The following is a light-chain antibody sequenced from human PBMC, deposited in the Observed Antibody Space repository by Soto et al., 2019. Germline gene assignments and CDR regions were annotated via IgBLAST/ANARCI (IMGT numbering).Light chain of an antibody. CDR2: EDY. CDR1: SSDVGAYNL. Sequence: QSVLSHPASVSWSPGHAITISCAGTSSDVGAYNLVSWYQQHPGRAPKLMIYEDYKRPSGVSDRVSGSKSGNTASLTISGLQAEDEADYYCCSYAGSRHYVFGTGTKVTVL. CDR3: CSYAGSRHYV. J-gene: IGLJ1*01. V-gene: IGLV2-23*01.